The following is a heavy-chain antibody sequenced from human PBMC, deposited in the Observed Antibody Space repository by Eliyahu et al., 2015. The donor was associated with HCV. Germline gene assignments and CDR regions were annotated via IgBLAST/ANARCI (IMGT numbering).Heavy chain of an antibody. D-gene: IGHD3-22*01. CDR3: ARDYYDSSGYSFPYYYYYYYMDV. Sequence: EVQLVESGGGLVQPGGSLRLSCAASGFTFSSYWMSWVRQAPGKGLEWVANIKQDGSEKYYVDSVKGRFTISRDNAKNSLYLQMNSLRAEDTAVYYCARDYYDSSGYSFPYYYYYYYMDVWGKGTTVTVSS. J-gene: IGHJ6*03. CDR2: IKQDGSEK. CDR1: GFTFSSYW. V-gene: IGHV3-7*01.